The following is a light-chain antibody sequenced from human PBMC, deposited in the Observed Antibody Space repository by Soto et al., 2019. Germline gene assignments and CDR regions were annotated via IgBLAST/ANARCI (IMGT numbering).Light chain of an antibody. CDR2: EVS. V-gene: IGLV2-23*02. CDR1: SSDVGSYNL. J-gene: IGLJ1*01. CDR3: CSYGGSYV. Sequence: ALTQPVSVSGSPGQSITISCTGTSSDVGSYNLVSWYQQHPGKAPKVMIYEVSKRPSGVSNRFSGSKSGNTASLTISGLQAEDEADYYCCSYGGSYVFGPGTKVTVL.